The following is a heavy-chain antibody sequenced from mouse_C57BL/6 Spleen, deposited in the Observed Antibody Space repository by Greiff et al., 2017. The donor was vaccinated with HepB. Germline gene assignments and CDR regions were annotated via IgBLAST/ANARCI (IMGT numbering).Heavy chain of an antibody. V-gene: IGHV2-6*03. J-gene: IGHJ4*01. CDR2: IWSDGST. Sequence: QVQLQQSGPGLVAPSQSLSITCTVSGFSLTSYGVHWVRQPPGKGLEWLVVIWSDGSTTYNSALKSRLSISKDDSKSQVFLKMNSLQTDDTAMYYWARDGSSSYYAMDYWGQGTSVTVSS. D-gene: IGHD1-1*01. CDR3: ARDGSSSYYAMDY. CDR1: GFSLTSYG.